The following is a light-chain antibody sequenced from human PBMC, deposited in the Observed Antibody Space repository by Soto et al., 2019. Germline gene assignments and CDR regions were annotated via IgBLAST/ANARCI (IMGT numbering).Light chain of an antibody. Sequence: DIVMTQSPLSLAVTPGEPASISCRSSQSLLNSNGYNYLDWYLQKPGQSPQLRIYLTSNRASGAPGRFRGSGSGTDFTLKISRVEAVDVGISYCMHPLQCPFTFGPGTQVYIK. V-gene: IGKV2-28*01. CDR1: QSLLNSNGYNY. CDR2: LTS. J-gene: IGKJ3*01. CDR3: MHPLQCPFT.